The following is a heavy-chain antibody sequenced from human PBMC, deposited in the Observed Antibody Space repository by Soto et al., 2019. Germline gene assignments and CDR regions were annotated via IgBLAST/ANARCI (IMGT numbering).Heavy chain of an antibody. CDR2: VSQNGGDI. D-gene: IGHD3-10*01. CDR3: AKMHRSSWGVFDS. Sequence: GGSLRLSCAASGFTFDTFAMSWVRQAPGKGLEWVSTVSQNGGDIYNADFVRGRLTMSRDNSKNTLSLQIHSLRPEDTAVYFCAKMHRSSWGVFDSWGRGTLVTVSS. CDR1: GFTFDTFA. V-gene: IGHV3-23*01. J-gene: IGHJ4*02.